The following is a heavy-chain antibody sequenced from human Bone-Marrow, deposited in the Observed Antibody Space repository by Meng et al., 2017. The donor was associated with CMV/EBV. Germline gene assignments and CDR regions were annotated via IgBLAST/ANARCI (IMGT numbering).Heavy chain of an antibody. Sequence: TLKITCAASGFTFSSYAMHWVRQAPGKGLEWVAVISYDGSNKYYADSVKGRFTISRDNSKNTLYLQMNSLRAEDTAVYYCARDRRTTVTTIFYYYYGMDVWGQGTTVTVSS. CDR2: ISYDGSNK. J-gene: IGHJ6*02. CDR1: GFTFSSYA. D-gene: IGHD4-11*01. CDR3: ARDRRTTVTTIFYYYYGMDV. V-gene: IGHV3-30-3*01.